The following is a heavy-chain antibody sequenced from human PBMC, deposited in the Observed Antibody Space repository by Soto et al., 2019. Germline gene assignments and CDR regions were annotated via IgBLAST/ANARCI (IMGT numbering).Heavy chain of an antibody. Sequence: QVQLVQSGAEVRKPGASVKVSCKASGYIFSGNYLHWVRRAPGQGLEWMAWINAKNAATNYAQKFRGRATVTRDTSISTTYLELSGLTSDDTAVYYCARAREDSSGWFDHWGQGTQVTVSP. J-gene: IGHJ5*02. CDR2: INAKNAAT. D-gene: IGHD6-19*01. V-gene: IGHV1-2*02. CDR1: GYIFSGNY. CDR3: ARAREDSSGWFDH.